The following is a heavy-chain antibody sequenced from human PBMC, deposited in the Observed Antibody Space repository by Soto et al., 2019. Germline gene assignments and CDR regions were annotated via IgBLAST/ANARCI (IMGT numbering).Heavy chain of an antibody. Sequence: ASVKVSCKASGYTFTSYGSSWVRQARGQGLEWMGWISAYNGNTNYAQKLQGRVTMTTDTSTSTAYMELRSLRSDDTAVYYCARDRREMATILYYYYYYGMDVWGQGTTVTVSS. CDR1: GYTFTSYG. CDR2: ISAYNGNT. J-gene: IGHJ6*02. D-gene: IGHD5-12*01. V-gene: IGHV1-18*01. CDR3: ARDRREMATILYYYYYYGMDV.